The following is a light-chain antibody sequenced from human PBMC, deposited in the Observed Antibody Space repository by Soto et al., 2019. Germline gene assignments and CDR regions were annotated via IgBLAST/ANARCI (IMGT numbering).Light chain of an antibody. Sequence: EIVMTQSPATLSVSPGERATLSCRASQSVSSNLAWYQQKPGQALRLLIYGASTRATGIPARFSGSGSGTEFTLTISSLQYEDFAVYYCQQYNNWPRTFGPGPKVDIK. V-gene: IGKV3-15*01. J-gene: IGKJ1*01. CDR3: QQYNNWPRT. CDR2: GAS. CDR1: QSVSSN.